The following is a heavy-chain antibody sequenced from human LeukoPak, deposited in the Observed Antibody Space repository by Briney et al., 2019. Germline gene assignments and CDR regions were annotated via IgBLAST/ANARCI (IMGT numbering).Heavy chain of an antibody. D-gene: IGHD3-10*02. CDR1: GFTFSSYG. CDR2: ISGSGGST. V-gene: IGHV3-23*01. CDR3: AELGITMIGGV. Sequence: GGSLRLSCAASGFTFSSYGMSWVRQAPGKGLEWVSGISGSGGSTYYADSVKGRFTISRDNAKNSLYLQMNSLRAEDTAVYYCAELGITMIGGVWGKGTTVTISS. J-gene: IGHJ6*04.